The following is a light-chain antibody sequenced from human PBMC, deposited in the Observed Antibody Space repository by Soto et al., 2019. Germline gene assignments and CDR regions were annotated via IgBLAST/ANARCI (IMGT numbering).Light chain of an antibody. J-gene: IGKJ5*01. V-gene: IGKV3D-15*01. CDR3: QQYNNWPIT. CDR1: QSVSNY. CDR2: VAS. Sequence: EIVLPQSPATLSLSPGERATLSCRASQSVSNYLAWYQQKPGQAPRLLIYVASSRATGIPDRFSGSGSGTELTLTISRLQSEDFAVYYCQQYNNWPITFGQGTRLEIK.